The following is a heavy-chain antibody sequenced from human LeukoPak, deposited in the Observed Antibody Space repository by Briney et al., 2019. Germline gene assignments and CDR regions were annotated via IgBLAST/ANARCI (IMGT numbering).Heavy chain of an antibody. J-gene: IGHJ5*02. CDR2: VYSSGST. CDR3: ARESRSSSGSWFDP. V-gene: IGHV4-59*11. D-gene: IGHD6-6*01. Sequence: SETLSLSCDVSGASMISHYWSWIRRPPGKGLEWIGYVYSSGSTNCNPSLCRRVTMSISTSENKYSLELSSVTAADTAVYYCARESRSSSGSWFDPWGRGTLVTVPS. CDR1: GASMISHY.